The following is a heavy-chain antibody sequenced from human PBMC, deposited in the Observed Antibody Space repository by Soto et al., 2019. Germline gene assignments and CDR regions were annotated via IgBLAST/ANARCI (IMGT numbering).Heavy chain of an antibody. D-gene: IGHD3-22*01. CDR2: IGGSGGTT. Sequence: EVQLFESGGGLVQPGGSLRLSCAATAFTFKNYTMSWVRKFPGKGLEWVSGIGGSGGTTYYSDSLKGRFTISSDNSNTTLFLQINSLRAEDTAVYYCSKSRHSDDSGDFYDYWGQGTLVTVSS. J-gene: IGHJ4*02. V-gene: IGHV3-23*01. CDR1: AFTFKNYT. CDR3: SKSRHSDDSGDFYDY.